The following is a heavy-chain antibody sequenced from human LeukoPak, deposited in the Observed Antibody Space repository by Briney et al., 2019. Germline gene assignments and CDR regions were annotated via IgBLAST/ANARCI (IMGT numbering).Heavy chain of an antibody. CDR2: INPNSGGT. D-gene: IGHD6-13*01. V-gene: IGHV1-2*02. Sequence: ASVKVSCKASGYTFTGYYMHWVRQAPGQGLEWRGWINPNSGGTNYAQKFQGRVTMTRDTSISTAYMELSRLRSEDTAVYYCARSSGSSWYPDYYYYYYMDVWGKGTTVTVSS. CDR1: GYTFTGYY. CDR3: ARSSGSSWYPDYYYYYYMDV. J-gene: IGHJ6*03.